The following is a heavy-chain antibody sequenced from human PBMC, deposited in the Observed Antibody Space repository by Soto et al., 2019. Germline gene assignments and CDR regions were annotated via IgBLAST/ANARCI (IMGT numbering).Heavy chain of an antibody. V-gene: IGHV3-21*01. J-gene: IGHJ4*02. D-gene: IGHD1-1*01. CDR2: ISSGSSYI. CDR3: ASRYPPDY. Sequence: PGGSLRLSCAASGFTFSTYTMNWVRQAPGKGLEWISSISSGSSYIYYAGSVKGRFTISRDNSKNTLYLQMNSLRCEDTAVYHCASRYPPDYWGQGTLVTVSS. CDR1: GFTFSTYT.